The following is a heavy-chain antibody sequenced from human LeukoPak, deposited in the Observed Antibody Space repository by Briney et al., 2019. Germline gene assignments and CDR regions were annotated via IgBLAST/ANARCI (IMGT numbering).Heavy chain of an antibody. D-gene: IGHD3-22*01. CDR3: AREQSSYYYDSSGSYYFDY. J-gene: IGHJ4*02. Sequence: GASVKVSCKASGYTFTSYAMHWVRQAPGQRLEWMGWINAGNGNTKYSQEFQGRVTITRDTSASTAYMELSSLRSEDMAVYYCAREQSSYYYDSSGSYYFDYWGQGTLVTVSS. CDR1: GYTFTSYA. V-gene: IGHV1-3*03. CDR2: INAGNGNT.